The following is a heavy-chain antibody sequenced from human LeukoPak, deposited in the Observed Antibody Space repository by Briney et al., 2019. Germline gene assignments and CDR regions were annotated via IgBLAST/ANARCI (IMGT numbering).Heavy chain of an antibody. CDR3: ARDRWDDTNDY. V-gene: IGHV3-21*01. Sequence: GGSLRLSCAASGFTFSNAWMSWVRQAPGKGLEWVSSISSSSSYIYYADSVKGRFTISRDNAKNSLYLQMNSLRAEDTAVYYCARDRWDDTNDYWGQGTLVTVSS. D-gene: IGHD2-8*01. CDR2: ISSSSSYI. CDR1: GFTFSNAW. J-gene: IGHJ4*02.